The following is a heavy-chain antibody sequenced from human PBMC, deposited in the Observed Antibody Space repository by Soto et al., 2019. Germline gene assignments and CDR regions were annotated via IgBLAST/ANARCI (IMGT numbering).Heavy chain of an antibody. CDR2: INQDGSEI. CDR1: GFTINNYY. CDR3: SGGLGWLVDY. Sequence: EVQLVASGGGLVQPGGSLRLSCVASGFTINNYYMNWVRQAPGKGLEWVANINQDGSEIYYVDSVKGRFTISRDNAKNSLYLQMDSLRAEDTAVYSGSGGLGWLVDYWGQGTGVTVSS. J-gene: IGHJ4*02. D-gene: IGHD3-3*01. V-gene: IGHV3-7*04.